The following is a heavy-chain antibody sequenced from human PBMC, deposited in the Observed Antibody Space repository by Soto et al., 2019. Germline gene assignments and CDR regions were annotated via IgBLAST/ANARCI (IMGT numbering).Heavy chain of an antibody. D-gene: IGHD3-22*01. CDR3: ASQYYYDSSGYYPLHFDY. CDR1: GFTFSSYA. Sequence: PGGSLRLSCADSGFTFSSYAMHWVRQAPGKGLEWVAVISYDGSNKYYADSVKGRFTISRDNSKNTLYLQMNSLRAEDTAVYYCASQYYYDSSGYYPLHFDYWGQGTLVTVSS. V-gene: IGHV3-30-3*01. J-gene: IGHJ4*02. CDR2: ISYDGSNK.